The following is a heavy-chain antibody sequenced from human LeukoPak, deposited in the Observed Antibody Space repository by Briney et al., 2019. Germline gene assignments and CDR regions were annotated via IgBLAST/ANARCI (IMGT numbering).Heavy chain of an antibody. D-gene: IGHD1-1*01. V-gene: IGHV3-74*01. CDR3: ARGTAGHDY. CDR2: INNDGSTT. Sequence: PGGSLRLSCAASGFTFSSSWMHWVRQAPGKGLVWVSRINNDGSTTNYADSVKGRFTISRDNAKNTLYLQVNSLRAEDTAVYYCARGTAGHDYWGQGTLVTVSS. J-gene: IGHJ4*02. CDR1: GFTFSSSW.